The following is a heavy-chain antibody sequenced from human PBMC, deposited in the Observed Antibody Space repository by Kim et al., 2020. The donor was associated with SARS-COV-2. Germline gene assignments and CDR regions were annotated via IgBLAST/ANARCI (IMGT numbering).Heavy chain of an antibody. CDR3: ARGRAGVVPSPVLGLGPFYDFSAMDV. J-gene: IGHJ6*02. D-gene: IGHD2-8*02. Sequence: SETLSLTCAVYGGSFSDYKWSWIRQPPGKGLEWIGEINHSGSTNVSPSLKSRVTISVDTSKSQFSLNLKSLTATDTAVYYCARGRAGVVPSPVLGLGPFYDFSAMDVWGRGTPVAVSS. CDR2: INHSGST. CDR1: GGSFSDYK. V-gene: IGHV4-34*01.